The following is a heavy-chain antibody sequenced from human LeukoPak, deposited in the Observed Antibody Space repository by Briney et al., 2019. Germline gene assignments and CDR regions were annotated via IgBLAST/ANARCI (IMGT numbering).Heavy chain of an antibody. CDR1: GFTFSSYS. V-gene: IGHV3-21*01. Sequence: GGSLRLSCAASGFTFSSYSMNWVRQAPGKGLEWVSSISSCSSYIYYADSVKGRFTISRDNAKNSLYLQMNSLRAEDTAVYYCARVLTLDSGYAYWGQGTLVTVSS. CDR3: ARVLTLDSGYAY. J-gene: IGHJ4*02. CDR2: ISSCSSYI. D-gene: IGHD3-22*01.